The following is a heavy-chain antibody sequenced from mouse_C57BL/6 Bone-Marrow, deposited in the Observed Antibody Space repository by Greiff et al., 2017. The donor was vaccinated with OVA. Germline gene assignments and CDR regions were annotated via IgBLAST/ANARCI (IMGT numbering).Heavy chain of an antibody. CDR1: GYTFTSYW. V-gene: IGHV1-59*01. CDR2: IDPSDSYT. J-gene: IGHJ2*01. CDR3: AREGLGFDY. Sequence: QVQLQQPGAELVRPGTSVKLSCKASGYTFTSYWMHWVKQRPGQGLEWIGVIDPSDSYTNYNQKFKGKATLTVDTSSSTAYMQLSSRTSEDSAVYYCAREGLGFDYWGQGTTLTVSS. D-gene: IGHD3-3*01.